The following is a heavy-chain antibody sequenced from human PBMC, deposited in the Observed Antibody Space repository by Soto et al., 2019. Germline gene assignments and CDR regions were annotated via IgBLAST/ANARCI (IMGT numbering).Heavy chain of an antibody. V-gene: IGHV5-51*03. Sequence: EVQLVQSGAEVKKPGESLKISCKGSGYSFTTYWIAWVRQMPGKGLEWMGIIYPGDSRTTYSHSFQGQVIISADKSISTASLQWSSLKASDTAMYYCARGLDYGGNSETFDRWGQGTMVTVSS. CDR3: ARGLDYGGNSETFDR. CDR1: GYSFTTYW. CDR2: IYPGDSRT. J-gene: IGHJ3*02. D-gene: IGHD4-17*01.